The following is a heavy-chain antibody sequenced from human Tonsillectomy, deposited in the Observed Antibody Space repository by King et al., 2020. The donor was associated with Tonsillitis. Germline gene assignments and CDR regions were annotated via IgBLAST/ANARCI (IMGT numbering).Heavy chain of an antibody. V-gene: IGHV3-30*18. CDR3: AKDLGRGYYYYGMDV. CDR2: ISYDGSNK. D-gene: IGHD3-10*01. CDR1: GFTFSSYG. J-gene: IGHJ6*02. Sequence: VQLVESGGGVVQPGRSLRLSCAASGFTFSSYGMHWVRPAPGKGLEWVAVISYDGSNKYYADSVKGRFTISRDNSKNTLYLQMNSLRAEDTAVYYCAKDLGRGYYYYGMDVWGQGTTVTVSS.